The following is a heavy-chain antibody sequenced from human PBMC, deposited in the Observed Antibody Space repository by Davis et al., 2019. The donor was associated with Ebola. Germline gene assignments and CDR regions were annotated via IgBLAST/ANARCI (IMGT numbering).Heavy chain of an antibody. CDR1: GFTFSNAW. Sequence: GESLKISCAASGFTFSNAWMSWVRQAPGKGLEWVGRIKSKTDGGTTDYAAPVKGRFTISRDDSKNTLYLQMNSLKTEDTAVYYCTTGMYYDFWSGRGFDYWGQGTLVTVSS. V-gene: IGHV3-15*01. J-gene: IGHJ4*02. D-gene: IGHD3-3*01. CDR2: IKSKTDGGTT. CDR3: TTGMYYDFWSGRGFDY.